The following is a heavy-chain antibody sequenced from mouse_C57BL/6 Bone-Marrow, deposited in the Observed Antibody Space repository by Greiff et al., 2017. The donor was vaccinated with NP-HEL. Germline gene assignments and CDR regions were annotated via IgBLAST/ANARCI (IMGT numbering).Heavy chain of an antibody. CDR2: IDPEDGET. D-gene: IGHD2-3*01. CDR3: ARSDLGGLLY. CDR1: GFNIKDYY. V-gene: IGHV14-2*01. Sequence: VQLQQSGAELVKPGASVKLSCTASGFNIKDYYMHWVKQRTEQGLAWLGRIDPEDGETKYAPKFQGMAPITADTSSNTADLQLSSLTSKDTAVYYCARSDLGGLLYWGQGTTLTVSA. J-gene: IGHJ2*01.